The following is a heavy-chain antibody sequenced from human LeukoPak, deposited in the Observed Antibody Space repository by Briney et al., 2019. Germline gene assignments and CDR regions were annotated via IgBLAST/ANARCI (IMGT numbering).Heavy chain of an antibody. CDR1: GGSISSSSYY. V-gene: IGHV4-39*01. CDR2: IYYSGST. D-gene: IGHD6-19*01. J-gene: IGHJ3*02. CDR3: ARASTGIAVAGTPDHDAFDI. Sequence: PSETLSLTCTVSGGSISSSSYYWGWIRQPPGKGLEWIGSIYYSGSTYYNPSLKSRVTISVDTSKNQFSLKLSSVTAADTAVYYCARASTGIAVAGTPDHDAFDIWGQGTMATVSS.